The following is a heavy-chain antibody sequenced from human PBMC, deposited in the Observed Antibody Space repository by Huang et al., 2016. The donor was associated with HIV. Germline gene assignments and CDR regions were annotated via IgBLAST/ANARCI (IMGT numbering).Heavy chain of an antibody. D-gene: IGHD6-19*01. Sequence: ELPLVESGGGLVQPGGSLRLSCAASGFTFSSYWMHWVRQAPGKGWGGVDSMNSDGSSTSYADSVKGRFTISRDNAKNTLYLQMNSRRAEDTAVDYCARDSQQWLVEDYWGQGTLVTVSS. V-gene: IGHV3-74*01. CDR3: ARDSQQWLVEDY. CDR2: MNSDGSST. J-gene: IGHJ4*02. CDR1: GFTFSSYW.